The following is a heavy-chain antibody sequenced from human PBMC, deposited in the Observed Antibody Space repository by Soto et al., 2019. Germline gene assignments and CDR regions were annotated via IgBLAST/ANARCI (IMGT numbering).Heavy chain of an antibody. Sequence: GGSQTLSCADSGFPFSRYEIHWFSQVPGRGLEWVGLISHDGSNKYYVDSVKGRFIISSDNSKNTVYLQMNSRRTEDTALYYCAKDAYFDTRNLPHWGQGTLVPVSS. V-gene: IGHV3-30*18. D-gene: IGHD3-22*01. CDR3: AKDAYFDTRNLPH. J-gene: IGHJ4*02. CDR1: GFPFSRYE. CDR2: ISHDGSNK.